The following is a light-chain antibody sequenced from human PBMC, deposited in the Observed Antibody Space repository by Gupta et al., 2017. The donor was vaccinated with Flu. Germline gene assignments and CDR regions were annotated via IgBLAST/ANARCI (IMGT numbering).Light chain of an antibody. V-gene: IGLV3-9*01. CDR3: QVWDSSTV. Sequence: SYELTQPLSVSVALGQTARITCGGNNIGSKNVQWYQQKPGQAPVLVIYRDSNRPSGIPERFSGSNSGNTATLTIGRAQAGDEADYYCQVWDSSTVFGGGTKLTVL. CDR1: NIGSKN. J-gene: IGLJ2*01. CDR2: RDS.